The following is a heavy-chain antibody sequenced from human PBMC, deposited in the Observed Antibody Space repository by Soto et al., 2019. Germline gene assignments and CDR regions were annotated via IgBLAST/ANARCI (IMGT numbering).Heavy chain of an antibody. V-gene: IGHV3-33*01. CDR3: ARLQGRFYGSGSYNGIDV. Sequence: QVQLVESGGGVVQPGRSLRLSCAASGFTFNTYGMPWVRQAPGKGLEWVAVIWYDGSNKYYADSVKGRFTISRDNSKNTLFLQRDSLRAEDTAVYYCARLQGRFYGSGSYNGIDVWGRGTTVTVSS. CDR1: GFTFNTYG. CDR2: IWYDGSNK. J-gene: IGHJ6*02. D-gene: IGHD3-10*01.